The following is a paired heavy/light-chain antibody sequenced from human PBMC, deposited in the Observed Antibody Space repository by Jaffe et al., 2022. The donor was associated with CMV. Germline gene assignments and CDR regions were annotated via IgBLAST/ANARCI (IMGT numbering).Heavy chain of an antibody. J-gene: IGHJ3*02. CDR3: ARDGYNSLTGYSVDDAFDI. CDR2: IGYGGTPI. V-gene: IGHV3-48*03. D-gene: IGHD3-9*01. CDR1: GFAFSDYE. Sequence: EVLLVESGGGLEQPGGSLRLSCAASGFAFSDYEMTWVRQAPGKGLEWVAFIGYGGTPIYYTDSVKGRFTISRDDAKSSLYLQMNSLRAEDTAVYYCARDGYNSLTGYSVDDAFDIWGQGTMVAVSS.
Light chain of an antibody. V-gene: IGKV3-15*01. J-gene: IGKJ4*01. CDR1: QSINNN. CDR2: GAS. CDR3: QQYDHWPPLT. Sequence: EVVMTQSPATVSVSPGERATLSCRASQSINNNLAWYQQKPGQAPRLLIYGASTRATGVPARFSGSGSGTEFTFTISSLQSEDFAVYYCQQYDHWPPLTFGGGTKVEIK.